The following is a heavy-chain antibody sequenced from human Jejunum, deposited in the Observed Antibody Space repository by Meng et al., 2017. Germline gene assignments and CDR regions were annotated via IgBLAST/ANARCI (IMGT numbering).Heavy chain of an antibody. CDR1: GDSFTDYY. Sequence: QLQLQESGAGLLKPSETLSLTCTVYGDSFTDYYWNWIRQPPGKGLEWIGEIHHSGSTNYNASLESRVTISRDTSKKQFSLRLSSVTAADTAVYYCARRIRGGSYLGWGQGSLVTVSS. J-gene: IGHJ4*02. CDR2: IHHSGST. CDR3: ARRIRGGSYLG. D-gene: IGHD1-26*01. V-gene: IGHV4-34*01.